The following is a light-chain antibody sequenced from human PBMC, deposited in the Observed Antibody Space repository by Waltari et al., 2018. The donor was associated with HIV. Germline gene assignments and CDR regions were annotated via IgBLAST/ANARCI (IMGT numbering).Light chain of an antibody. CDR2: AAS. CDR3: QQYDSRPLFS. V-gene: IGKV3-15*01. Sequence: EIVMTQYTATLSVSPGERATLTCRASQRFTSNLAWYQQKPGQAPRLLIYAASTRATGIPARFSGSGSGTEFTLTISSLQSEDFAVYYCQQYDSRPLFSFGPGTKVDIK. CDR1: QRFTSN. J-gene: IGKJ3*01.